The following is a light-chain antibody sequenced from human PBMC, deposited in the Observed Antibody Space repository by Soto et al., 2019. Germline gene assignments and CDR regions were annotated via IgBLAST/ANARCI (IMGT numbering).Light chain of an antibody. J-gene: IGLJ2*01. CDR2: EVS. Sequence: QSVLTQPPSASGSPGQSVTISCTGTSSDVGGYNYVSWYQQHPGKAPKLIIYEVSQRPSGVPDRFSGSKSGNTASLTVSGLQADDEADYYCSSYVSSNNFVVFGGGTQLTVL. V-gene: IGLV2-8*01. CDR1: SSDVGGYNY. CDR3: SSYVSSNNFVV.